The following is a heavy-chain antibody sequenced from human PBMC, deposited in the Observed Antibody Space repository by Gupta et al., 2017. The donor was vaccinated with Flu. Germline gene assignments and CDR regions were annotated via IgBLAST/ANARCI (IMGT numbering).Heavy chain of an antibody. CDR2: INQDGSTK. V-gene: IGHV3-7*01. J-gene: IGHJ4*02. CDR3: ARNRGWEQFDY. D-gene: IGHD3-10*01. CDR1: GFTFSDAW. Sequence: EVQLVEPGGGLVQPGGSLRLSCAASGFTFSDAWMNWVRQAPGKGLEWVANINQDGSTKNYVDSLKGRFTVSRDNAKNSLYLQMDSLRAEDTAVYFCARNRGWEQFDYWGQGTLVTVSS.